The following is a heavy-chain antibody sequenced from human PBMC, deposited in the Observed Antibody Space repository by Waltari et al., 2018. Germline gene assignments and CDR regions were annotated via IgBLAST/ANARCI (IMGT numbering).Heavy chain of an antibody. D-gene: IGHD1-26*01. CDR3: AKDMSPIGGGSYPFDY. V-gene: IGHV3-43*01. CDR1: GFTFDDYT. Sequence: EVQLVESGGVVVQPGGSLRLSCAASGFTFDDYTMHWVRQAPGKGLEWVSLISWDGGSTYYADSVKGRFTISRDNSKNSLYLQMNSLRTEDTALYYCAKDMSPIGGGSYPFDYWGQGTLVTVSS. J-gene: IGHJ4*02. CDR2: ISWDGGST.